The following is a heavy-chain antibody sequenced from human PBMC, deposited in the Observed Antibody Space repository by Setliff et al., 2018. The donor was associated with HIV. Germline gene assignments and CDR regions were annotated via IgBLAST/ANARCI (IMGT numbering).Heavy chain of an antibody. D-gene: IGHD2-2*01. V-gene: IGHV3-74*01. CDR1: GFTFSSYW. CDR2: INSDGSST. J-gene: IGHJ4*02. CDR3: AHIGAVPVVMSS. Sequence: GESLKISCEVSGFTFSSYWMHWVRQAPGKGLVWVSRINSDGSSTGYADSVKGRFTISRGNAKNSLYLQMNSLRAEDTAVYYCAHIGAVPVVMSSWGQGTLVTVSS.